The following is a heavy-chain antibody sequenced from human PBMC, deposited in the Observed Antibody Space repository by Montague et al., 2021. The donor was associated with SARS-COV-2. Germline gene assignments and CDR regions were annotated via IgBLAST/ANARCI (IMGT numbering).Heavy chain of an antibody. J-gene: IGHJ6*02. Sequence: SETLSLTCAVYGGSFSGYHWSWIRQPPGKGLEWIGEISHSGSTNYNPSLKSRVTISIDTSKNQLSLKLSSVTAADTAVYYCARSAYRLLFIAYYYGMDVWGQGTTVTVSS. V-gene: IGHV4-34*01. D-gene: IGHD2-2*01. CDR3: ARSAYRLLFIAYYYGMDV. CDR1: GGSFSGYH. CDR2: ISHSGST.